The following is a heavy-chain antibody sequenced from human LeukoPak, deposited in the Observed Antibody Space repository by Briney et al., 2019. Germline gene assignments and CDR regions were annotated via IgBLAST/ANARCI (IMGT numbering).Heavy chain of an antibody. D-gene: IGHD6-13*01. V-gene: IGHV4-34*01. CDR2: INHSGST. J-gene: IGHJ4*02. CDR1: GGSFSGYY. Sequence: SETLSLTCAVYGGSFSGYYWSWIRQPPGKGLEWIGEINHSGSTNYNPSLKSRVTISVDTSKNQFSLKLSPVTAADTAVYYCARITSSWYGGGFDYWGQGTLVTVSS. CDR3: ARITSSWYGGGFDY.